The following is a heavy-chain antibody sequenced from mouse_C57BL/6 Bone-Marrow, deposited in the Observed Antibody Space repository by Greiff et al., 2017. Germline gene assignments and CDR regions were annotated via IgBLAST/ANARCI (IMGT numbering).Heavy chain of an antibody. J-gene: IGHJ4*01. D-gene: IGHD2-2*01. CDR3: TGPLWLRRNYAMDY. V-gene: IGHV6-3*01. CDR2: IRLKSDNYAT. Sequence: EVKLEESGGGLVQPGGSMKLSCVASGFTFSNYWMNWVRQSPEKGLEWVAQIRLKSDNYATHYAESVKGRFTISRDDSKSSVYLQMNNLRAEDTGIYYCTGPLWLRRNYAMDYWGQGTSVTVSS. CDR1: GFTFSNYW.